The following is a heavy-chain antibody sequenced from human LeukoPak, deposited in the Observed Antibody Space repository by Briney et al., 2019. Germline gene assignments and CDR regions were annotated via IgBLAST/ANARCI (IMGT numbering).Heavy chain of an antibody. CDR2: IHYSGNT. Sequence: SETLSLTCTVSGGSISSYYWSWIRQPPGKGLEWIGYIHYSGNTNYDPSLKSRVTISVDTSKNQFSLKLSSVTAADTAVYYCARDQEYYYDSSGYLFDYWGQGTLVTVSS. CDR1: GGSISSYY. CDR3: ARDQEYYYDSSGYLFDY. J-gene: IGHJ4*02. D-gene: IGHD3-22*01. V-gene: IGHV4-59*12.